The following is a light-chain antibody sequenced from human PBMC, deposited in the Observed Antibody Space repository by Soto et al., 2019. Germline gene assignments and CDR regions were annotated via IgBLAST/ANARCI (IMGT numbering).Light chain of an antibody. Sequence: QSVLTQPASVSGSPGQSITISCTGTRSDVGSYNLVSWYQQHPGKAPKLMIYEVTERPSGVSNPFSGSKSGNTASLTISGLQPEDEADYYCSSYTTSNTRQIVFGTGTKVTVL. V-gene: IGLV2-14*02. CDR3: SSYTTSNTRQIV. J-gene: IGLJ1*01. CDR1: RSDVGSYNL. CDR2: EVT.